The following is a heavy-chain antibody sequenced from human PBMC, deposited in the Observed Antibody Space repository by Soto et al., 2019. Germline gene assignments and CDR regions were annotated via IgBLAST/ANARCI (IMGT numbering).Heavy chain of an antibody. J-gene: IGHJ6*03. Sequence: QVQLVESGGGLVKPGGSLRLSCVASGFTFSDYSMTWIRQAPGKGLEWISYMSESGSIIYYADSLKGRFSISRDNAKSSLYLQVNSLGAEDTAVYYCATFRNGWKDYYYYYMDVWGKGTTVTVSS. CDR1: GFTFSDYS. CDR2: MSESGSII. D-gene: IGHD6-19*01. V-gene: IGHV3-11*01. CDR3: ATFRNGWKDYYYYYMDV.